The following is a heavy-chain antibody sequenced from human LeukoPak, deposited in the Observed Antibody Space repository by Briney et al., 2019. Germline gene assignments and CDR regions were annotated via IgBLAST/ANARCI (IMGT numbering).Heavy chain of an antibody. J-gene: IGHJ3*01. CDR3: ARDRYDSSGYPGAFDL. CDR1: GGSISSSSYY. CDR2: IYYTGST. Sequence: SETLSLTCTVSGGSISSSSYYWAWIRQPPGKGLEWIGTIYYTGSTYYKPSLKSRVTISVDTSKNQFSLKLTSVTAADTAVYYCARDRYDSSGYPGAFDLWGQGTMVTVSS. V-gene: IGHV4-39*07. D-gene: IGHD3-22*01.